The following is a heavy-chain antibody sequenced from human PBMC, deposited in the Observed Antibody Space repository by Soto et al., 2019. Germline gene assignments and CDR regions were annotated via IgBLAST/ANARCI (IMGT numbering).Heavy chain of an antibody. CDR2: INAGNGNT. D-gene: IGHD3-22*01. Sequence: PSGKVACETSGYTVTSYAMHWVRSAPGQRLEWMGWINAGNGNTKYSQMFQGRVTITRDTSASTAYMELSSLRSEDTAVYYCASSYYYDSSGYSSLYYYYVMDVWGHGTTVTVSS. J-gene: IGHJ6*02. V-gene: IGHV1-3*01. CDR1: GYTVTSYA. CDR3: ASSYYYDSSGYSSLYYYYVMDV.